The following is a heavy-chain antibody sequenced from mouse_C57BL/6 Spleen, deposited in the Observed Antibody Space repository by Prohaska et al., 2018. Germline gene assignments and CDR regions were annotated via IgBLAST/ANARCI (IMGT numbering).Heavy chain of an antibody. J-gene: IGHJ4*01. V-gene: IGHV1-50*01. Sequence: QVQLQQHGAELVKPGASVKLSCKASGYTFTSYWMQWVKQRPGQGLAWIGEIDPSVSYTNSNQKFKGKATLTVDTSSSTAYMQLSSLTSEDSAVYYCTRGTAVVPYAMDEWGQGTSVNVSS. CDR1: GYTFTSYW. CDR3: TRGTAVVPYAMDE. CDR2: IDPSVSYT. D-gene: IGHD1-1*01.